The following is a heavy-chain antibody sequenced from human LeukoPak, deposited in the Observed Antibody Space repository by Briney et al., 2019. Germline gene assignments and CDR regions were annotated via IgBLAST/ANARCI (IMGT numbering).Heavy chain of an antibody. CDR3: ARSSLSNYYYGMDV. D-gene: IGHD6-6*01. CDR2: MNPNSGNT. J-gene: IGHJ6*02. V-gene: IGHV1-8*01. CDR1: GYTFTSYD. Sequence: AASVKVSCKASGYTFTSYDINWVRQATGQGLEWMGWMNPNSGNTGYAQKFQGRVTMTRNTSISTAYMELSSLRSEDTAVYYCARSSLSNYYYGMDVWGQGATVTVSS.